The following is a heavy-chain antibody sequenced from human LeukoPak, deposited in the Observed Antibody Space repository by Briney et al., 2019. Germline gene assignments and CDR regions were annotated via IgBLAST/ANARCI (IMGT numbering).Heavy chain of an antibody. CDR1: DFTFSNFG. Sequence: GGSLRLSCVASDFTFSNFGMHWVRQAPGKGLEWLSFIRYDGSNNYHADSVKGRFSISRDNSKNTLHLQMNTLRPDDTAVYYCARTAVAGTLRWFDLWDLGTLVIVSS. V-gene: IGHV3-30*02. J-gene: IGHJ5*02. CDR2: IRYDGSNN. D-gene: IGHD6-19*01. CDR3: ARTAVAGTLRWFDL.